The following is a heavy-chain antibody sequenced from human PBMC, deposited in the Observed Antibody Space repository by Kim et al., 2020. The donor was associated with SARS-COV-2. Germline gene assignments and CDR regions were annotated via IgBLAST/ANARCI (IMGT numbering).Heavy chain of an antibody. V-gene: IGHV1-46*01. D-gene: IGHD6-19*01. CDR3: ARSTNIREYSSGWNQDY. J-gene: IGHJ4*02. CDR2: INPSGGST. Sequence: ASVKVSCKASGYTFTSYYMHWVRQAPGQGLEWMGIINPSGGSTSYAQKFQGRVTMTRDTSTSTVYMELSSLRSEDTAVYYCARSTNIREYSSGWNQDYWGQGTLVTVSS. CDR1: GYTFTSYY.